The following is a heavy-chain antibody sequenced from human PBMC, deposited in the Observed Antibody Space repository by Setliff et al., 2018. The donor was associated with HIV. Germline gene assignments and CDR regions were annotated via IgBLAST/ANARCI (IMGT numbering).Heavy chain of an antibody. CDR3: ARVSKTYWYSIPRDYYHHMDV. V-gene: IGHV4-34*01. CDR2: INHSGST. CDR1: GGSFNGYS. Sequence: SETLSLTCAVYGGSFNGYSWTWIRQPPGKGLGWIGGINHSGSTNYNPSLKSRVTISIDTSKNQFSLKLSSVSAADTAVYYCARVSKTYWYSIPRDYYHHMDVWGKGTTVTVSS. J-gene: IGHJ6*03. D-gene: IGHD2-8*02.